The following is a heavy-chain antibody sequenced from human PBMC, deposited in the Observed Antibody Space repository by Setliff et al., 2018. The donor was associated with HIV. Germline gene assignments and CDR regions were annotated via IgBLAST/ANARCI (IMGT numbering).Heavy chain of an antibody. J-gene: IGHJ4*02. CDR1: GYSISSGYY. D-gene: IGHD3-22*01. CDR3: ARDPHYYDRSGHYSWFYFDY. Sequence: SETLSLTCAVSGYSISSGYYWGWIRQPAGKGLEWIGHIYTSGTTYYNPSLKSRVTIAIDTSKNQFSLKLTSLTAADTAVYFCARDPHYYDRSGHYSWFYFDYWGQGTLVTVSS. V-gene: IGHV4-38-2*02. CDR2: IYTSGTT.